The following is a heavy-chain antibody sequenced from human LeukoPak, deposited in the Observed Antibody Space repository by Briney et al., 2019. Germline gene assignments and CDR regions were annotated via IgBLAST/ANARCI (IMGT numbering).Heavy chain of an antibody. CDR1: GYSFTSYW. D-gene: IGHD5-18*01. Sequence: GESLKISCKGSGYSFTSYWIAWVRQMPGKGLEWMGIIYPGDSDTRYSPSFQGQVTISADKSISTTYLQINSLKASDTAIYYCAKSPSGFTYGRNWFDPWGQETLVTVSS. CDR2: IYPGDSDT. V-gene: IGHV5-51*01. CDR3: AKSPSGFTYGRNWFDP. J-gene: IGHJ5*02.